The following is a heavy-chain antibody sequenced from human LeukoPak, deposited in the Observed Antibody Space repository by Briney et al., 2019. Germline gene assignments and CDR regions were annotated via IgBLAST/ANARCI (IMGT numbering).Heavy chain of an antibody. CDR2: IKQDGSEK. CDR3: ARGVRQQLKLYYYYMDV. V-gene: IGHV3-7*01. CDR1: GFTFSTYG. J-gene: IGHJ6*03. Sequence: GGSLRLSCAASGFTFSTYGMHWVRQAPGKGLEWVANIKQDGSEKYYVDSVKGRFTISRDNAKNSLYLQMNSLRAEDTAVYYCARGVRQQLKLYYYYMDVWGKGTTVTVSS. D-gene: IGHD6-13*01.